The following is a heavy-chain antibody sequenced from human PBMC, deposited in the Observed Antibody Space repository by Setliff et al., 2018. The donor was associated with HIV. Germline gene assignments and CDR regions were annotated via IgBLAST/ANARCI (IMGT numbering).Heavy chain of an antibody. CDR1: GGSIASSTHY. J-gene: IGHJ5*02. CDR3: ARHEGYNDFLTGCFRYKWYDP. D-gene: IGHD3-9*01. V-gene: IGHV4-39*01. CDR2: VYYNGAT. Sequence: PSETLSLTCTVSGGSIASSTHYWAWIRQPPGKGLEWIGSVYYNGATDHNPSLKSRVTISVDTSNQQFSLKLSSVTAADTAVYYCARHEGYNDFLTGCFRYKWYDPWGQGTLVTVSS.